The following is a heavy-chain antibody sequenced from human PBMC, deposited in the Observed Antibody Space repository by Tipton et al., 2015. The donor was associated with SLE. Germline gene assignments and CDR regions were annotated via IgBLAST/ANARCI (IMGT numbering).Heavy chain of an antibody. CDR2: IYNSGST. D-gene: IGHD3-3*01. J-gene: IGHJ5*02. CDR1: GDSVANSY. V-gene: IGHV4-59*02. Sequence: LRLSCSVSGDSVANSYWSWIRQPPGKGLEWIGYIYNSGSTNYNPSLKSRVTISLDKSKNQFSLKLTSVTSADTAVYFCAGGGTVFGVVLNWFDPWGQGTLVTVSS. CDR3: AGGGTVFGVVLNWFDP.